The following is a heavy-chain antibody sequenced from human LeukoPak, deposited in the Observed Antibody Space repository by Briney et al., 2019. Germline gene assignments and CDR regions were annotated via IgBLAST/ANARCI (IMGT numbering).Heavy chain of an antibody. CDR1: GFTFSNYN. D-gene: IGHD2-15*01. Sequence: GGSLRLSCAASGFTFSNYNMNWVRQAPGEGLEWVSYISSSSSTIYYADSVKGRFTISRDNAKNSLYLQMNSLRAEDTAVYYCARDSRVARSHAFYFDYWGQGTLVTVSS. J-gene: IGHJ4*02. CDR3: ARDSRVARSHAFYFDY. V-gene: IGHV3-48*01. CDR2: ISSSSSTI.